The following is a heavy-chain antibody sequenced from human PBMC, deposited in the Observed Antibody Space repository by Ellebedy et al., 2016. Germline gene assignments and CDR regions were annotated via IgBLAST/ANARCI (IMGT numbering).Heavy chain of an antibody. V-gene: IGHV4-59*01. Sequence: SETLSLTCIVSGDSLSKYYWSWFRQPPGKGLEWIGYIYYSGTTNYNPSLKSRVTISVDTSNNQFSLKLSSVTAADTAVYYCARLRRFGNFHDAFDMWGQGTMVTVSS. CDR2: IYYSGTT. CDR3: ARLRRFGNFHDAFDM. D-gene: IGHD3-10*01. J-gene: IGHJ3*02. CDR1: GDSLSKYY.